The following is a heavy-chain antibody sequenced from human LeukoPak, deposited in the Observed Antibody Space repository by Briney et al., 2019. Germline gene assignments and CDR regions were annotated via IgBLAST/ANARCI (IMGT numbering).Heavy chain of an antibody. CDR2: INHSGGT. V-gene: IGHV4-34*01. CDR1: GGSFSGYY. D-gene: IGHD2-2*02. Sequence: SETLSLTCAVYGGSFSGYYWSWIRQPPGKGLEWIGEINHSGGTNYNPSLKSRVTISVDTSKNQFSLKLSSVTAADTAVYYCARAPLVVVPAAIRDAFDIWGQGTMVTVSS. CDR3: ARAPLVVVPAAIRDAFDI. J-gene: IGHJ3*02.